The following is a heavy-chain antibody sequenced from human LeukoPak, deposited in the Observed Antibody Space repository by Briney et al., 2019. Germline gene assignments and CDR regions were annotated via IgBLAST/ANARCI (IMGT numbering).Heavy chain of an antibody. J-gene: IGHJ4*02. CDR1: GGSISHYY. Sequence: SETPSLTCNVSGGSISHYYWSWIRQPAGKGLEWIGRIFSSGSTNYNPSLKSRVTMSVDTSKNQFSLKVSSVTAADTAVYYCARASAAGTYDFDYWGQGTLVTVSS. CDR2: IFSSGST. D-gene: IGHD6-13*01. V-gene: IGHV4-4*07. CDR3: ARASAAGTYDFDY.